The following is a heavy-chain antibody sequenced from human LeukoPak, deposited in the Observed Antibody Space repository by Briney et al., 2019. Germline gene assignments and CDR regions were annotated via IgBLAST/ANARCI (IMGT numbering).Heavy chain of an antibody. D-gene: IGHD6-19*01. CDR2: ISWNSGSR. CDR1: GVTFDDYA. CDR3: VKDFGSGTLESRSGADAFDI. J-gene: IGHJ3*02. Sequence: PGGSLRLSCAASGVTFDDYAMHWGRQAPGKGLELVSGISWNSGSRGYSDSVKGRFTISRDNAKKCLYLQMNSLGADDTALYYCVKDFGSGTLESRSGADAFDIWGQGTMVTVSS. V-gene: IGHV3-9*01.